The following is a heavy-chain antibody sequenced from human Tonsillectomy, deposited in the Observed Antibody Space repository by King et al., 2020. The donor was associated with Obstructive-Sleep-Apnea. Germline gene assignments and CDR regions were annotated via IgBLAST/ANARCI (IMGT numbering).Heavy chain of an antibody. V-gene: IGHV3-23*04. CDR3: AKGYGLGYCSGSYPSYGMDV. D-gene: IGHD3-10*01. CDR1: GFTFSSYA. CDR2: ISGSGGST. J-gene: IGHJ6*02. Sequence: VQLVESGGGLVQPGGSLRLSCAASGFTFSSYAMSWVRQAPGKGLEWVSAISGSGGSTYYADSVKGRFTISRDNSKNTLYLQMNSLRAEDTAVYYCAKGYGLGYCSGSYPSYGMDVWGQGTTVTVSS.